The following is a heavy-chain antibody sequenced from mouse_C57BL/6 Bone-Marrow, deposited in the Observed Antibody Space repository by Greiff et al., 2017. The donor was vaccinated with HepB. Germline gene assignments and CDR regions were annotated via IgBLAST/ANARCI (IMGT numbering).Heavy chain of an antibody. Sequence: QVQLKQPGAELVKPGASVKLSCKASGYTFTSYWMQWVKQRPGQGLEWIGEIDPSDSYTNYNQKFKGKATLTVDTSSSTAYMQHSSLTSEDSAVYYCARGIYYDYDGDFSYAMDYWGQGTSVTVSS. CDR3: ARGIYYDYDGDFSYAMDY. D-gene: IGHD2-4*01. CDR1: GYTFTSYW. CDR2: IDPSDSYT. J-gene: IGHJ4*01. V-gene: IGHV1-50*01.